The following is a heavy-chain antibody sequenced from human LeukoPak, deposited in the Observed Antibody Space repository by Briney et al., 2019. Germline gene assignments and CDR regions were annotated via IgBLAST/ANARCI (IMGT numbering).Heavy chain of an antibody. CDR2: IRYDGSNE. CDR1: EFTVSVNY. D-gene: IGHD3-10*01. J-gene: IGHJ6*03. V-gene: IGHV3-30*02. Sequence: GGSLRLSCAASEFTVSVNYMSWVRQAPGKGLEWVSFIRYDGSNEYYADSVRGRFTISRDNSKNTLYLQMNSLRAEDTAVYYCARDRITMARGVTYYYYYMDVWGKGTTVTVSS. CDR3: ARDRITMARGVTYYYYYMDV.